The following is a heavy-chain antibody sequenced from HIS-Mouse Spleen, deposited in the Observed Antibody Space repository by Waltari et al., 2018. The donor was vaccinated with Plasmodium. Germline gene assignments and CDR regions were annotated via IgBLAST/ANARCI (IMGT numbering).Heavy chain of an antibody. V-gene: IGHV4-39*07. CDR3: ARDRITGTSYFDY. D-gene: IGHD1-7*01. CDR2: IYYSGST. CDR1: GRSLSSSSYS. J-gene: IGHJ4*02. Sequence: QLQLQESGPGLVKPSETLSLTCTVSGRSLSSSSYSWGWIRQPPGKGLEWIGSIYYSGSTYYNPSLKSRVTISVDTSKNQFSLKLSSVTAADTAVYYCARDRITGTSYFDYWGQGTLVTVSS.